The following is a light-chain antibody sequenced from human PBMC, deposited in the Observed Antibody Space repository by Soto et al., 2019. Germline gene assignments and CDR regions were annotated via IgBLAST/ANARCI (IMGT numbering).Light chain of an antibody. V-gene: IGKV1-39*01. CDR3: QQSYSTPRP. Sequence: DIQMTQSPSSLSASVGDRVTITCRASQSISSYLNWYQQKPGKAPKLLIYAASSLQSGVPSRFSGSGSGTDFTLTISNLHPEDFATYYCQQSYSTPRPFGQGTKVEIK. CDR1: QSISSY. CDR2: AAS. J-gene: IGKJ1*01.